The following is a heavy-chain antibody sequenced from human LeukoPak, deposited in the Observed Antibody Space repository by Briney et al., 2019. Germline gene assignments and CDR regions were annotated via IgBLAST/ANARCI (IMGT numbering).Heavy chain of an antibody. V-gene: IGHV3-30-3*01. Sequence: PGRSLGLSCAASGFSFHYYAMHWVRQAPGKGLEWVAVISYDGTNEYYADSVEGRLTISRDNSKNTLYMQMNSLRPEDTAVYYCARPIDNGSGSYYFPYWGQGTLVTVSS. CDR2: ISYDGTNE. CDR3: ARPIDNGSGSYYFPY. CDR1: GFSFHYYA. D-gene: IGHD3-10*01. J-gene: IGHJ4*02.